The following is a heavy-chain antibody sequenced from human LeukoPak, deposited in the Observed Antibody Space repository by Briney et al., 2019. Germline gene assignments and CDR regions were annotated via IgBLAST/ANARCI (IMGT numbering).Heavy chain of an antibody. J-gene: IGHJ4*02. CDR2: IYYSGST. CDR3: ARSSHYFDY. Sequence: SETLSLTCTVSGGSISSYYWSWIRQPPGKGLGWIGYIYYSGSTNYNPSLKSRVNISVDTSKNQFSLKLSSVTAADTAVYYCARSSHYFDYWGQGTLVTVSS. V-gene: IGHV4-59*01. D-gene: IGHD6-6*01. CDR1: GGSISSYY.